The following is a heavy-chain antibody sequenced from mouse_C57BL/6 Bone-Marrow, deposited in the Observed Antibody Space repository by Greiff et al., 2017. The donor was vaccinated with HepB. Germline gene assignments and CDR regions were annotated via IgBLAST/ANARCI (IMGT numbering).Heavy chain of an antibody. V-gene: IGHV1-76*01. J-gene: IGHJ1*03. D-gene: IGHD1-1*01. CDR1: GYTFTDYY. CDR3: ARGDLRSPWYFDV. Sequence: VQLQESGAELVRPGASVKLSCKASGYTFTDYYINWVKQRPGQGLEWIARIYPGSGNTYYNEKFKGKATLTAEKSSSTAYMQLSSLTSEDSAVYFCARGDLRSPWYFDVWGTGTTVTVSS. CDR2: IYPGSGNT.